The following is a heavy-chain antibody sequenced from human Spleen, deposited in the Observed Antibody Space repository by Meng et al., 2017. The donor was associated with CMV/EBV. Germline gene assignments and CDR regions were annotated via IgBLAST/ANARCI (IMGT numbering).Heavy chain of an antibody. J-gene: IGHJ5*02. Sequence: LSLTCTVSGDSITSGGYYWRWVRLHPGKGLEWLGFVYHNGNAYYNPSLKRRLTLSVDTPKNQFSLNLKSVTAADTAIYYCARGRRFDPWGRGTLVTVSS. CDR1: GDSITSGGYY. CDR3: ARGRRFDP. V-gene: IGHV4-31*03. CDR2: VYHNGNA.